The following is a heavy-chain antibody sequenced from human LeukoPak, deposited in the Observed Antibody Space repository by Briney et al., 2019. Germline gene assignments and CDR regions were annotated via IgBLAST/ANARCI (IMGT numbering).Heavy chain of an antibody. D-gene: IGHD5-24*01. CDR3: ARARGDGYNLDYYYYMDV. Sequence: ASVKVSCKASRDTFSSYAISWVRQAPGQGLEWMGGIIPIFGTANYAQKFQGRVTITADESTSTAYMELSSLRSEDTAVYYCARARGDGYNLDYYYYMDVWGKGTTVTISS. CDR1: RDTFSSYA. V-gene: IGHV1-69*01. J-gene: IGHJ6*03. CDR2: IIPIFGTA.